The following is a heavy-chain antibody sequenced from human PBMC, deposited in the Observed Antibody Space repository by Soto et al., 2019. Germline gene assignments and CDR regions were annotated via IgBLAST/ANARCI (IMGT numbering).Heavy chain of an antibody. V-gene: IGHV1-46*03. Sequence: ASVKVSCKASGNTFSNYYIHWVRQAPGQGLERMGTINPSGGHTTYAQKFLGRVTMTRDTSTSTLYMELTSLRSEDTAVYYCARGGHVVVVTAAFDYWGQGTLVTVSS. D-gene: IGHD2-21*02. J-gene: IGHJ4*02. CDR2: INPSGGHT. CDR1: GNTFSNYY. CDR3: ARGGHVVVVTAAFDY.